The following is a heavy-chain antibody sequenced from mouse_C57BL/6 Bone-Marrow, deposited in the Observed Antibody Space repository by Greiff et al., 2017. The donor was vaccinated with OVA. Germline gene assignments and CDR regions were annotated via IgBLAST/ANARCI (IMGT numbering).Heavy chain of an antibody. CDR3: ARYRYCGSSLCDY. Sequence: EVKLVESVAELVRPGASVKLSCTASGFNITNTYMHWVKQRPEQGLEWIGRIDPANGNTKYAPKFQGKATLTADTSSNTAYLQLSSLTSEDTAIYYCARYRYCGSSLCDYWGRGTAPTVSS. CDR1: GFNITNTY. CDR2: IDPANGNT. V-gene: IGHV14-3*01. D-gene: IGHD1-1*01. J-gene: IGHJ2*01.